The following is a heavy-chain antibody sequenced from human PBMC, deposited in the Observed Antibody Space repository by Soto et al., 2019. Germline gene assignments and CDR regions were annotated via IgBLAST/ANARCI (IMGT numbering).Heavy chain of an antibody. CDR1: GGSISSGGYY. Sequence: QVQLQESGPGLVKPTQTLSLTCTVSGGSISSGGYYWTWIRQHQGKCMEWSGYIYYSRSTYYNPSLKSRFTLSIDTSTQRFSLKLRSVTAADTAVYYCARDRGHLYLRDWGQGTLVTVPS. CDR2: IYYSRST. CDR3: ARDRGHLYLRD. V-gene: IGHV4-31*03. D-gene: IGHD3-16*01. J-gene: IGHJ4*02.